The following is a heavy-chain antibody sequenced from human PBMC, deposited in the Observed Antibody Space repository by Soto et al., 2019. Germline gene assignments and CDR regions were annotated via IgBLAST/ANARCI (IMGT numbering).Heavy chain of an antibody. D-gene: IGHD3-9*01. CDR1: GFTFSSYA. Sequence: EVQLLESGGGVVQPGGSLRLSCAASGFTFSSYAMSWVRQAPGKRLEWVSAISGSGGSTYYADSVKGRFTISRDNSKNTLYLQMNSLRAEDTAVYYCAKVAPYYDILTGYWSEFDYWGQGTLVTVSS. V-gene: IGHV3-23*01. CDR2: ISGSGGST. J-gene: IGHJ4*02. CDR3: AKVAPYYDILTGYWSEFDY.